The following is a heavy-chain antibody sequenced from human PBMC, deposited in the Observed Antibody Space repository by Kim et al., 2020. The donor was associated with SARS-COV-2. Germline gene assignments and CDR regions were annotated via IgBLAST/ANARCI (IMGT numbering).Heavy chain of an antibody. CDR3: ARTWGYTYAYLIY. CDR1: GGSISSTNW. D-gene: IGHD3-16*01. CDR2: IYHSGNT. Sequence: SETLSLTCAVSGGSISSTNWWSWVRQPPGKGLEWIGEIYHSGNTNYNPSLKSRVTISVDKSNSQFSLKLSSVTAADTAVYYCARTWGYTYAYLIYWGQGTLVTVSS. V-gene: IGHV4-4*02. J-gene: IGHJ4*02.